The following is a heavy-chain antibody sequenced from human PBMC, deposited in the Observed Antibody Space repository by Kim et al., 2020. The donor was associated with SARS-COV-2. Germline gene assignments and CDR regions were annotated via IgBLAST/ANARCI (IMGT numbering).Heavy chain of an antibody. CDR1: GGTFSSYT. D-gene: IGHD3-22*01. J-gene: IGHJ4*02. Sequence: SVKVSCKASGGTFSSYTISWVRQAPGQGLEWMGRIIPILGIANYAQKFQGRVTITADKSTSTAYMELSSLRSEDTAVYYCARDLDDSSGYYSDYWGQGTLVTVSS. V-gene: IGHV1-69*04. CDR3: ARDLDDSSGYYSDY. CDR2: IIPILGIA.